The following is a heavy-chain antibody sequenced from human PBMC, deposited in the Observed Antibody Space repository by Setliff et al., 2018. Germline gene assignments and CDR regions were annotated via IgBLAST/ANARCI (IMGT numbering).Heavy chain of an antibody. Sequence: PGGSLRLSCAASGSTVSRDYMSWVRQAPGKGLEWVSVIYATGTTYYADSVKGRFTISRDDSKNTLYLQMNSLRADDTAVYYCARGSYGLTEHYWGQGTLVTV. J-gene: IGHJ4*02. CDR2: IYATGTT. V-gene: IGHV3-53*01. CDR1: GSTVSRDY. D-gene: IGHD5-18*01. CDR3: ARGSYGLTEHY.